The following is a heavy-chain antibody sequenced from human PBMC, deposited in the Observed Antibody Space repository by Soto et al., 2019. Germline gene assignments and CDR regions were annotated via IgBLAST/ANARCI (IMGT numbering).Heavy chain of an antibody. CDR1: GGSISSGGYS. CDR2: IYHSGST. J-gene: IGHJ4*02. CDR3: ARGGLLPDY. Sequence: SETLSLTCVVSGGSISSGGYSWSWIRQPPGKGLEWIGYIYHSGSTYYNPSLKSRVTISVDRSKNQFSLKLSSVTAADTAVYYCARGGLLPDYWGQGTLVTVS. V-gene: IGHV4-30-2*01. D-gene: IGHD6-19*01.